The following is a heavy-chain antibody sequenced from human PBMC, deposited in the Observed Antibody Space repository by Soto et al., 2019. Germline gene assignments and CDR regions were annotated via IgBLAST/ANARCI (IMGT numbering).Heavy chain of an antibody. D-gene: IGHD6-6*01. CDR3: ASETEYSNGWTNWFDS. CDR1: GFTFSTYT. V-gene: IGHV3-21*01. Sequence: GGSQRLSCAASGFTFSTYTMNWVRQAPGKGLKWVSSITSSDYISYADSVKGRLTISRDNAKTSLFLQMNSLRADDTAVYYCASETEYSNGWTNWFDSWVQGTLVTVSS. CDR2: ITSSDYI. J-gene: IGHJ5*01.